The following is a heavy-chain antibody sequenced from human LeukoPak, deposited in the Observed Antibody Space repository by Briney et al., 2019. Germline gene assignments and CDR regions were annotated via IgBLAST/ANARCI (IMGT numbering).Heavy chain of an antibody. CDR1: GGTFSSYA. CDR2: IIPIFGTA. J-gene: IGHJ5*02. CDR3: ARGAGRCSSTSCSNWFDP. V-gene: IGHV1-69*05. D-gene: IGHD2-2*01. Sequence: SVKVSCKASGGTFSSYAISWVRQAPGQGLEWMGGIIPIFGTANYAQKFQGRVTITTDESTSTAYMELSSLRSEDTAVYYCARGAGRCSSTSCSNWFDPWGQGTLVTVSS.